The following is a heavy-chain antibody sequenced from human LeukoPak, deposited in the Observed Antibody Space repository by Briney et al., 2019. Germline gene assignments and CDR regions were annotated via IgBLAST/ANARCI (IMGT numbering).Heavy chain of an antibody. CDR3: ARVGKPTTRDLRYFDWFFDY. D-gene: IGHD3-9*01. Sequence: NAGGSLRLSCTASGLTFTNFAMSWIRQAPGKGLEGVSYISSSSSYTNYADSVKGRFTISRDNAKNSLYLQMNSLRAEDTAVYYCARVGKPTTRDLRYFDWFFDYWGQGTLVTVSS. J-gene: IGHJ4*02. CDR2: ISSSSSYT. CDR1: GLTFTNFA. V-gene: IGHV3-11*05.